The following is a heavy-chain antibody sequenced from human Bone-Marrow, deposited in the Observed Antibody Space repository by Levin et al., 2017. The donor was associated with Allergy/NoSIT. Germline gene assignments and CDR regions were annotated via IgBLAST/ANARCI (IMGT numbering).Heavy chain of an antibody. CDR2: INHRGST. CDR1: GGSLSGDYY. J-gene: IGHJ6*03. D-gene: IGHD6-19*01. CDR3: ARGRGYSSGWGYFYSYIDV. V-gene: IGHV4-34*01. Sequence: SQTLSLTCAVYGGSLSGDYYWNWIRQSPGKGLEWIGQINHRGSTKYNPSLKSRVTMSADMSKNQFSVRLNSVTAADTAVYYCARGRGYSSGWGYFYSYIDVWAKGITVTVSS.